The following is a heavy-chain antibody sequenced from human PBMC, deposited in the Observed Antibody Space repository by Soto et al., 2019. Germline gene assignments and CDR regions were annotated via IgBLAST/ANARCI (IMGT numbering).Heavy chain of an antibody. CDR2: ISSSSSYI. D-gene: IGHD6-19*01. Sequence: EVQLVESGGGLVKPGGSLRLSCAASGFTFSSYSMNWVRQAPGKGLEWVSSISSSSSYIYYADSVKGRFTISRDNAKNSLYLQMNSLRAEDTAVYYCARETAVAGGMDVWGQGTTVTVSS. V-gene: IGHV3-21*01. CDR3: ARETAVAGGMDV. J-gene: IGHJ6*02. CDR1: GFTFSSYS.